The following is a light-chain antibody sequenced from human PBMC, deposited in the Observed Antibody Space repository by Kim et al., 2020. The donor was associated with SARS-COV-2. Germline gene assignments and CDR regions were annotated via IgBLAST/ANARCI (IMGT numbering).Light chain of an antibody. CDR3: KQYGSSPLT. CDR1: QSVSSSY. J-gene: IGKJ4*01. V-gene: IGKV3-20*01. Sequence: SPGERATLACRASQSVSSSYLAWYQQIPGQAPRLLIYGASSRATGIPDRFSGSGSGTDFTLTISRLEPEDFAVYYCKQYGSSPLTFGGGTKVDI. CDR2: GAS.